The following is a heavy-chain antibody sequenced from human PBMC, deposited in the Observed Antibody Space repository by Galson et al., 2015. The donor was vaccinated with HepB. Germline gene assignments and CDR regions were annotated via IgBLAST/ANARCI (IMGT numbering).Heavy chain of an antibody. CDR3: ARVKRAEWYQYYIHGMDV. D-gene: IGHD3-3*01. CDR1: GFTFSSYA. V-gene: IGHV3-23*01. J-gene: IGHJ6*02. CDR2: ISGSGGST. Sequence: SLRLSCAASGFTFSSYAMSWVRQAPGKGLEWVSAISGSGGSTYYADSVKGRFTISRDNSKNTLYLQMNSLRVEDTAVYYCARVKRAEWYQYYIHGMDVWGQGTTVTVSS.